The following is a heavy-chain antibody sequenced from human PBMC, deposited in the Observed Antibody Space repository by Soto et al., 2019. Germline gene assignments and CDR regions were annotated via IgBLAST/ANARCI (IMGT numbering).Heavy chain of an antibody. V-gene: IGHV4-34*01. CDR2: INHSGST. Sequence: RLGSLLLPCALYGLSFRCYYWRWVRQPPGKGLERIGEINHSGSTNYNPSRKIRVTISVDTSNNQFSLKLSSVTAADTAVYYCATPGVAAAGRSGGWCHPWGQGTLVTVSS. J-gene: IGHJ5*02. CDR1: GLSFRCYY. CDR3: ATPGVAAAGRSGGWCHP. D-gene: IGHD6-13*01.